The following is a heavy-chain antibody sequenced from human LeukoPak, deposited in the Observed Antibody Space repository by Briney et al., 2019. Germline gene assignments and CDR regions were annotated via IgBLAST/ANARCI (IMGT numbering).Heavy chain of an antibody. V-gene: IGHV4-59*01. Sequence: SEILSLTCTVSGGSITGYYWSWIRQPPGKGLEWIGYIYYSGSTNYNPSLKSRVTISVDTSKNQFSLKLNSVTAADTAVYYCAREPLLLYSTSMGRYFDFWGRGILVTVSS. D-gene: IGHD6-13*01. CDR2: IYYSGST. J-gene: IGHJ2*01. CDR1: GGSITGYY. CDR3: AREPLLLYSTSMGRYFDF.